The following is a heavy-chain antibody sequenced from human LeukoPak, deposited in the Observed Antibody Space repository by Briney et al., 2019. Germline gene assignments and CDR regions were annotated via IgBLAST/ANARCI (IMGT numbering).Heavy chain of an antibody. D-gene: IGHD3-22*01. CDR1: GFTFSGSA. V-gene: IGHV3-73*01. Sequence: GGSLRLSCSASGFTFSGSAMHWVRQASGKGLEWVGRIRSKPNDYATAYGASVNGRFTISRDDSKNTAYLQMNSLKTEDTAVYYCTRGSHDSSAYYHDYWGQGTLVTASS. CDR3: TRGSHDSSAYYHDY. J-gene: IGHJ4*02. CDR2: IRSKPNDYAT.